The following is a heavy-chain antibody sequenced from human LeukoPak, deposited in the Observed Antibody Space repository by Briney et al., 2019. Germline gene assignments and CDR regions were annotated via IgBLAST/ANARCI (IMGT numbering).Heavy chain of an antibody. V-gene: IGHV3-20*01. CDR3: ARVTCSWYAGDYYGVDV. J-gene: IGHJ6*02. D-gene: IGHD6-13*01. CDR1: GFTFDDYG. Sequence: GGSLRLSCAASGFTFDDYGMSWVRQAPGKGLEWVSGINWNGGSTGYADSVKGRFTISRDNAKNSLYLQMNSLRAEDTALYHCARVTCSWYAGDYYGVDVWGQGTTVTVSS. CDR2: INWNGGST.